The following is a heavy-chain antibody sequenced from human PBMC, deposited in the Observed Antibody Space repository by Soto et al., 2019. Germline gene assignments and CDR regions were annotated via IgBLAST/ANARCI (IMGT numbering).Heavy chain of an antibody. CDR1: GYTFTSYG. CDR3: ATSSPPFDY. CDR2: IATDKGKT. J-gene: IGHJ4*02. V-gene: IGHV1-18*01. Sequence: GASVKVSCKTSGYTFTSYGISWVRQAPGQGLEWMGWIATDKGKTTYAQKFQGRVTMTTDTSTSTAYMELRSLRSDDTAVYYCATSSPPFDYWGQGTLVTVSS.